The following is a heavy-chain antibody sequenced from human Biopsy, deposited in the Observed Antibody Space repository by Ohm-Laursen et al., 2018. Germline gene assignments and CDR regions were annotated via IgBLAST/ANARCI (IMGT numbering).Heavy chain of an antibody. CDR2: ISETSSHI. J-gene: IGHJ6*02. CDR3: ARDSSRRAREGGMDV. Sequence: SLRLSCAASGFSVSRYDMNWVRQAPGKGLDWISYISETSSHIYDADSVRGRFTVARDIAKNSLYLQLNSLRVEDTAVYYCARDSSRRAREGGMDVWGQGTTVTVSS. V-gene: IGHV3-21*01. CDR1: GFSVSRYD. D-gene: IGHD6-6*01.